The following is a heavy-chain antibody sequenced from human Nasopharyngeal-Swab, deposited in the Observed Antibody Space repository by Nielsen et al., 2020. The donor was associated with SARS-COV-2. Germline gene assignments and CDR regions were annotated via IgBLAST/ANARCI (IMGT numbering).Heavy chain of an antibody. V-gene: IGHV4-31*03. Sequence: SETLSLTCTVSGASISSGGHLWSWIRQHPGKGLEWIGYIFYSGSTSYNPSLKSRLTISLDTSKNQFSLKLSSVTAADTAVYYCARVDDYGGLLDYWSQGTLVTVSS. J-gene: IGHJ4*02. CDR2: IFYSGST. D-gene: IGHD4-23*01. CDR1: GASISSGGHL. CDR3: ARVDDYGGLLDY.